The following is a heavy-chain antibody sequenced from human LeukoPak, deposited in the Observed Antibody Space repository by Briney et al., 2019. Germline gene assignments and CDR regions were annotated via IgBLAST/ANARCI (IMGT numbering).Heavy chain of an antibody. CDR1: GGSISSGGYY. CDR2: IYYSGST. J-gene: IGHJ4*02. Sequence: SETLSLTCTVSGGSISSGGYYWSWIRQHPGTGLEWIGYIYYSGSTYYNPSLKSRVTISVDTSKNQFSLKLSFVTAADTAVYYCAREIHSGYDLSKCYFDYWGQGTLVTVSS. CDR3: AREIHSGYDLSKCYFDY. D-gene: IGHD5-12*01. V-gene: IGHV4-31*03.